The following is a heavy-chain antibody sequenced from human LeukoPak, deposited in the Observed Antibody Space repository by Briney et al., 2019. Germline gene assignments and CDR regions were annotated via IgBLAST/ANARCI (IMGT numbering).Heavy chain of an antibody. CDR2: IYSSGST. D-gene: IGHD6-25*01. V-gene: IGHV4-39*01. CDR3: AKSGGYGLIDY. CDR1: GVSISSSSYY. Sequence: PSETLSPTCNVSGVSISSSSYYWGWIRQPPGKGLEWIGSIYSSGSTYYNSSLKSRVTISIDTSKNQVSLKMSSVTAADTAVYYCAKSGGYGLIDYWGQGTLVTVSS. J-gene: IGHJ4*01.